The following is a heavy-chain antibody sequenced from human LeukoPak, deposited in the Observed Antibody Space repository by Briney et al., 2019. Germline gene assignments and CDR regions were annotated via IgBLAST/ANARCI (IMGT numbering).Heavy chain of an antibody. J-gene: IGHJ4*02. Sequence: PGGSLRLSCAASGFTVSSNYMSWVRQAPGKGLEWVSVIYSGGSTYYADSVKGRFTISRDNSKNMLYLQMNSLRAEDTAVYYCASNSHDYSNAFDYWGQGTLVTVSS. CDR2: IYSGGST. CDR1: GFTVSSNY. CDR3: ASNSHDYSNAFDY. V-gene: IGHV3-53*01. D-gene: IGHD4-11*01.